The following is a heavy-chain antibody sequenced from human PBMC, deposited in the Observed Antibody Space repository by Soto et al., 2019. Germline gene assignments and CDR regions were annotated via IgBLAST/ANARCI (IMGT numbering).Heavy chain of an antibody. Sequence: QVQLQESGPGLVKPSETLSLTCTVSGGSINPYYWSWIRQPPGKGLEWIGYIYYRGSANNNPSLKSRLTISADTSKTQFFLTLNSVTAADKALYYCVRANYFDFWGQGTLVTVSS. CDR3: VRANYFDF. CDR2: IYYRGSA. CDR1: GGSINPYY. J-gene: IGHJ4*02. V-gene: IGHV4-59*01.